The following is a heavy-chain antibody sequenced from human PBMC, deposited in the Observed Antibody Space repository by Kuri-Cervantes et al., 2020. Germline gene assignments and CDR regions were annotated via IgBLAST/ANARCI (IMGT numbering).Heavy chain of an antibody. CDR2: ISSSGTTI. Sequence: GESLKISCAASGFAFNDYYMTWIRQAPGKGLEWVSYISSSGTTIYYADSVKGRFTISRDNAKNSLYLQMNSLRAEDTAVYYCARASLGFDYWGQGTLVTVSS. J-gene: IGHJ4*02. V-gene: IGHV3-11*04. CDR3: ARASLGFDY. CDR1: GFAFNDYY.